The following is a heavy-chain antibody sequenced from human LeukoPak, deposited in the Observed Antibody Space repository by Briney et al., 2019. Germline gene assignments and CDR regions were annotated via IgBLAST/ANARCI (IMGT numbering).Heavy chain of an antibody. J-gene: IGHJ3*02. CDR2: IWYDGSNK. CDR1: GFTFSRYG. CDR3: AREDDAFDI. V-gene: IGHV3-33*01. Sequence: GGSLRLSCTASGFTFSRYGMHWVRHAPGKGLEWLGVIWYDGSNKYYEESVKGRLTISRDNSKNTLFLQMNNLRVEDTGVYFCAREDDAFDIWGQGTMVTVSS. D-gene: IGHD1-1*01.